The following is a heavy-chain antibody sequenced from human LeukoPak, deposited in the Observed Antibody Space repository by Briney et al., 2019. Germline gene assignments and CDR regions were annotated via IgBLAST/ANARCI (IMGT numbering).Heavy chain of an antibody. V-gene: IGHV3-11*06. J-gene: IGHJ5*02. CDR2: ITSSSSDT. CDR1: GFTFSDYY. D-gene: IGHD6-13*01. Sequence: GGSLRLSCAASGFTFSDYYMSWIRQAPGKGLEWISYITSSSSDTNYADSVKGRFTISRDNAKNSLYLQMNSLRAEDTAVYYCARDLVAAADNWFDPWGQGTLVTVSS. CDR3: ARDLVAAADNWFDP.